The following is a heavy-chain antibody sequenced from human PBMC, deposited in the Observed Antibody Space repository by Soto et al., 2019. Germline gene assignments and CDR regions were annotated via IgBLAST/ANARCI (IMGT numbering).Heavy chain of an antibody. CDR3: AKGRFDVVTISPFDH. V-gene: IGHV3-30*18. J-gene: IGHJ4*01. D-gene: IGHD3-3*02. CDR1: GFTFSSFG. Sequence: GGSLRLSFAASGFTFSSFGMPWVRQAPGKGLEWVAVISYDGTEEKYADSVKGRATVSRDNYKNTVYLQMNRLRGDDSAIYYCAKGRFDVVTISPFDHWGQGTLVTVSS. CDR2: ISYDGTEE.